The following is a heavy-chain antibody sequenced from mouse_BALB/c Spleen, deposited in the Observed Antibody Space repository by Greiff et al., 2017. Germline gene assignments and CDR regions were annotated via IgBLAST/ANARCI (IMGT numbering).Heavy chain of an antibody. D-gene: IGHD1-1*01. J-gene: IGHJ4*01. Sequence: EVNVVESGGGLVKPGGSLKLSCAASGFTFSSYAMSWVRQTPEKRLEWVATISSGGSYTYYPDSVKGRFTISRDNAKNTLYLQMSSLRSEDTAMYYCARPGSFYAMDYWGQGTSVTVSS. V-gene: IGHV5-9-3*01. CDR3: ARPGSFYAMDY. CDR2: ISSGGSYT. CDR1: GFTFSSYA.